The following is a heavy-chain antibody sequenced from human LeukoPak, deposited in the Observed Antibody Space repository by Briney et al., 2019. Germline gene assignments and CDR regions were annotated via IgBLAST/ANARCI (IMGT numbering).Heavy chain of an antibody. V-gene: IGHV4-39*01. Sequence: SETLSLTCSVSGGSISSSSYYWGWIRQPPGKGLEWIGNIYYGGSTYYNPSLKSRVTISVDTSKNQFSLKLSSVTAADTAVYYCARHSNLYTSGWYGVDYWGQGTLVTVSS. CDR3: ARHSNLYTSGWYGVDY. CDR2: IYYGGST. D-gene: IGHD6-19*01. CDR1: GGSISSSSYY. J-gene: IGHJ4*02.